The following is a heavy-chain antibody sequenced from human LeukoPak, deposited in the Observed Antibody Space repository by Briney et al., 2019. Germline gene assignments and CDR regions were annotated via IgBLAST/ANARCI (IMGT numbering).Heavy chain of an antibody. CDR3: ARGRGKLTS. CDR2: IYYSGIT. D-gene: IGHD3-16*01. V-gene: IGHV4-59*08. Sequence: SETLSLTCTVSGGSISNYYWNWIRQPPGKGLEWIGYIYYSGITNYNPSLKSRVTISVDTSKNQFSLKLSSMTAADTAVYYCARGRGKLTSWGQGTLVTVSS. CDR1: GGSISNYY. J-gene: IGHJ5*02.